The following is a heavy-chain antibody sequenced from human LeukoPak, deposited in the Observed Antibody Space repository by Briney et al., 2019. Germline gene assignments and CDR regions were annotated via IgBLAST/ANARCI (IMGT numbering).Heavy chain of an antibody. CDR2: IRYDGSNK. CDR3: AKDSGYSSSWHDY. V-gene: IGHV3-30*02. Sequence: PGGSLRLSCAASGFTFSSYGMHWVRQAPGKGLKWVAFIRYDGSNKYYADSVKGRFTISRDNSKNTLYLQMNSLRAEDTAVYYCAKDSGYSSSWHDYWGQGTLVTVSS. CDR1: GFTFSSYG. D-gene: IGHD6-13*01. J-gene: IGHJ4*02.